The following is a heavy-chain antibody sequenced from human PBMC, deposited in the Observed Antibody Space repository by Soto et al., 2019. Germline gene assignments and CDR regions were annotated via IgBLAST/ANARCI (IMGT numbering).Heavy chain of an antibody. CDR3: VRQGIGDLHGLVDV. Sequence: QVQLQQSGPGLVKPSGTLSLTCTVSSGPSRSHNWGWIRQPPGRGLEWIGYVYYTGSTSYNPSLKSRVTISADTSTNHISLTLSSVTAADTAVYYCVRQGIGDLHGLVDVWGQGTKVSVSS. D-gene: IGHD3-10*01. J-gene: IGHJ6*02. CDR1: SGPSRSHN. CDR2: VYYTGST. V-gene: IGHV4-59*08.